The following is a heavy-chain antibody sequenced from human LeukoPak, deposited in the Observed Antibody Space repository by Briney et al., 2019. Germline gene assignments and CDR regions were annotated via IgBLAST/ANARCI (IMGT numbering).Heavy chain of an antibody. V-gene: IGHV4-39*07. D-gene: IGHD6-19*01. CDR2: IYYSGST. Sequence: SETLSLTCTVSGGSISSSSYYWGWIRQPPGKGLEWIGSIYYSGSTYYNPSLKSRVTISVDTSKNQFSLKLSSVTAADTAVYYCARDSPIAVAGTAFDYWGQGTLVTASS. CDR3: ARDSPIAVAGTAFDY. CDR1: GGSISSSSYY. J-gene: IGHJ4*02.